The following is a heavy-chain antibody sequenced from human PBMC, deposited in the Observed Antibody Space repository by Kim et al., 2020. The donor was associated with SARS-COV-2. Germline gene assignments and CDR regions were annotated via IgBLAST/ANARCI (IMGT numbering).Heavy chain of an antibody. V-gene: IGHV3-23*01. D-gene: IGHD6-6*01. CDR1: GFTFSSYA. J-gene: IGHJ4*02. CDR3: AKETDISVASSSSYYFDY. CDR2: ISGSGGST. Sequence: GGSLRLSCAASGFTFSSYAMSLVRQAPGKGLEWVSAISGSGGSTYYADSVKGRFTISRDNSKNTLYLQMNSLRAEDTAVYYCAKETDISVASSSSYYFDYWGQGTLITVSS.